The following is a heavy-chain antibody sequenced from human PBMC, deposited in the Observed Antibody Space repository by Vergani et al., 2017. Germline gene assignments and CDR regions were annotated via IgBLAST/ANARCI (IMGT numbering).Heavy chain of an antibody. Sequence: EVQLVESGGGLVQPGGSLRLSCAASGFTFSSYWMHWVRQAPGKGLVWVSAISGSGGSTYYADSVKGRFTISRDNSKNTLYLQMNSLRAEDTAVYYCAKADYYDSSGYYTYWGQGTLVTVSS. V-gene: IGHV3-23*04. J-gene: IGHJ4*02. CDR3: AKADYYDSSGYYTY. CDR1: GFTFSSYW. CDR2: ISGSGGST. D-gene: IGHD3-22*01.